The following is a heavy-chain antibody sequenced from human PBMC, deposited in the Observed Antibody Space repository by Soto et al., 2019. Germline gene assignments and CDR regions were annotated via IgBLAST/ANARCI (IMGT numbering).Heavy chain of an antibody. CDR3: GGGSSYYGGGGY. D-gene: IGHD3-10*01. Sequence: QVQLQESGPGLVKPSQTLSLTCTVSGGSITSGAYYWSWIRQHPGKGLEWIGYIYYTGSTYYNPSLKSRVTNSIDTSKNQFSLELGFVTAADTAVYYWGGGSSYYGGGGYWGQGTLVTVSS. V-gene: IGHV4-31*03. CDR1: GGSITSGAYY. CDR2: IYYTGST. J-gene: IGHJ4*02.